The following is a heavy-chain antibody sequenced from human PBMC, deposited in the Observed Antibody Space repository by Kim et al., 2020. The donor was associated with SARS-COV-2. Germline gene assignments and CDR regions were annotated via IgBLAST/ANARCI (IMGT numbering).Heavy chain of an antibody. D-gene: IGHD3-9*01. Sequence: GGSLRLSCATFGFTFSTYAMHWVRQAPGKGLEYVALISYDGSKTYYGDSVKGRFTISRDNSKNTLSLQMDSLRPEDTAVYYCAKDQPHYAILTGLYYWGQGAL. V-gene: IGHV3-30*18. CDR2: ISYDGSKT. J-gene: IGHJ4*02. CDR1: GFTFSTYA. CDR3: AKDQPHYAILTGLYY.